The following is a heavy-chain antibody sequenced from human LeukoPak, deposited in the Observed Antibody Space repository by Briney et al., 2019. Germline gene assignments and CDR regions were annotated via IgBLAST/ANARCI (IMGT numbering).Heavy chain of an antibody. Sequence: PGGSLRLSCAASGFTFGSYAMSWVRQAPGEGLEWVSAISGDGTSTYYADSVKGRFTIFRDTSKNILYLQMNSLRAEDTAVYYCAKMSYGVAGKPFVDYWGQGTLVTVSS. V-gene: IGHV3-23*01. D-gene: IGHD6-19*01. CDR1: GFTFGSYA. J-gene: IGHJ4*02. CDR3: AKMSYGVAGKPFVDY. CDR2: ISGDGTST.